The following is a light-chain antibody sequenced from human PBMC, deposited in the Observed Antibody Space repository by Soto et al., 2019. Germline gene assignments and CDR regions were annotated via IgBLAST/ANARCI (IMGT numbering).Light chain of an antibody. CDR3: QKYNTWPPIT. J-gene: IGKJ5*01. CDR2: GGS. V-gene: IGKV3-20*01. Sequence: DIVLTQSPGTLSLSPGETANRSCRASQSVSSNHLAWYQQKPGQAPRLLIYGGSSRATGIPDRFSGSGSWTEFTLTIRSLQSEDLAVYYCQKYNTWPPITFGKGIRLVIK. CDR1: QSVSSNH.